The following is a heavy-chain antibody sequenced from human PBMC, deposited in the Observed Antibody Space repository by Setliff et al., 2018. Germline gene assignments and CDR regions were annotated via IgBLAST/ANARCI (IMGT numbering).Heavy chain of an antibody. CDR1: GYSLSNYV. V-gene: IGHV7-4-1*02. Sequence: ASVKVSCKASGYSLSNYVMNWVRQAPGQGLEWMGWINTKTGDPTYAQGYTGRFAFSLDTSDSATYLDISNLKAEDTATYYCARADHSVTTTFDYWGQGTLVTVSS. D-gene: IGHD4-17*01. CDR3: ARADHSVTTTFDY. J-gene: IGHJ4*01. CDR2: INTKTGDP.